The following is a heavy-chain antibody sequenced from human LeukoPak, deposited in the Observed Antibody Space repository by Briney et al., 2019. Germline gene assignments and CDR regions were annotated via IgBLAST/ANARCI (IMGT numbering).Heavy chain of an antibody. J-gene: IGHJ4*02. V-gene: IGHV4-61*08. D-gene: IGHD5-12*01. Sequence: PSETLSLTCTVSGASVSSGGYYWSWLRQPPGKGLGWIGYIYYSGSTNYNPSLKSRVTISVDTSKNQFSLQVSSVAAAATAVYYCARGGYDPVDYWGQGPLDPVSS. CDR1: GASVSSGGYY. CDR3: ARGGYDPVDY. CDR2: IYYSGST.